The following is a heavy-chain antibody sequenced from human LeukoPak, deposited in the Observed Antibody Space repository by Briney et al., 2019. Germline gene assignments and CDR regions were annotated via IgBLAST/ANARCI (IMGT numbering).Heavy chain of an antibody. D-gene: IGHD3-10*01. CDR3: ARDRGVRVFDI. Sequence: SETLSLTCTVSGGSISTCYWSWIRQPPGKGLEWIGYIYDGGSTNYNPSLESRVTISVDTSKNQFSLKLSSVTAADTAVYYCARDRGVRVFDIWGQGTMVTVSS. CDR2: IYDGGST. CDR1: GGSISTCY. V-gene: IGHV4-59*01. J-gene: IGHJ3*02.